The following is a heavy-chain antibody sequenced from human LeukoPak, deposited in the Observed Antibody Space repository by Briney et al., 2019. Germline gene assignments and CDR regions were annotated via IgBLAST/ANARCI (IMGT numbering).Heavy chain of an antibody. CDR2: ISYSGST. V-gene: IGHV4-59*01. CDR3: ARDHGSGWTWAYDY. J-gene: IGHJ4*02. CDR1: GVSISSYY. D-gene: IGHD6-19*01. Sequence: TTSETLSLTCSVSGVSISSYYWSWIRQPPGKGLDWIGYISYSGSTNYNPSLKSRVTISVDTSKNQFSLKLSSVTAADTAVYYCARDHGSGWTWAYDYWGQGTLVTVSS.